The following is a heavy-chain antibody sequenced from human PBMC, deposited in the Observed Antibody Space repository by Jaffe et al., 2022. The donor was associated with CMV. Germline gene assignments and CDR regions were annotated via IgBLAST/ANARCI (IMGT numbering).Heavy chain of an antibody. CDR3: ARLALRWYYYDSSGYYYRDY. D-gene: IGHD3-22*01. V-gene: IGHV5-10-1*03. Sequence: EVQLVQSGAEVKKPGESLRISCKGSGYSFTSYWISWVRQMPGKGLEWMGRIDPSDSYTNYSPSFQGHVTISADKSISTAYLQWSSLKASDTAMYYCARLALRWYYYDSSGYYYRDYWGQGTLVTVSS. J-gene: IGHJ4*02. CDR2: IDPSDSYT. CDR1: GYSFTSYW.